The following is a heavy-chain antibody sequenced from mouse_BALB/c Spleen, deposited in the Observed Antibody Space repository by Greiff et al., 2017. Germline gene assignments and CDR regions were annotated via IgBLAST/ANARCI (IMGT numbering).Heavy chain of an antibody. D-gene: IGHD2-3*01. CDR1: GFSLTSYG. Sequence: VMLVESGPGLVAPSQSLSITCTVSGFSLTSYGVHWVRQPPGKGLEWLGVIWAGGSTNYNSALMSRLSISKDNSKSQVFLKMNSLQTDDTAMYYCARDVGYYQYYYAMDYWGQGTSVTVSS. J-gene: IGHJ4*01. V-gene: IGHV2-9*02. CDR3: ARDVGYYQYYYAMDY. CDR2: IWAGGST.